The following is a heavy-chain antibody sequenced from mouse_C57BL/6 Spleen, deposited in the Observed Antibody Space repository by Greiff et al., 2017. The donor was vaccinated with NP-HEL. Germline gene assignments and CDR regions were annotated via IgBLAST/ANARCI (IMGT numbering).Heavy chain of an antibody. J-gene: IGHJ2*01. Sequence: EVQLQQSGPELVKPGASVKISCKASGYTFTDYYMNWVKQSHGKSLEWIGDINPNNGGTSYNQKFKGKATLTVDKSSSTAYMELRSLTSEDSAVYYCARWRDYWGQGTTLTVSS. CDR1: GYTFTDYY. V-gene: IGHV1-26*01. CDR2: INPNNGGT. CDR3: ARWRDY.